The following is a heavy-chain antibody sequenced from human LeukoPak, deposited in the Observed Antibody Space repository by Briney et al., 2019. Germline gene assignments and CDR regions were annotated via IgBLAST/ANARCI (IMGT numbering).Heavy chain of an antibody. CDR3: ARDSPSTYYYDSSGYWDY. CDR2: ISSSSSTI. Sequence: GGSLRLSCAASGFTFSSYSMNWVRQAPGKGLEWVPYISSSSSTIYYADSVKGRFTISRDNAKNSLYLQMNSLRDEDTAVYYCARDSPSTYYYDSSGYWDYWGQGTLVTVSS. CDR1: GFTFSSYS. D-gene: IGHD3-22*01. J-gene: IGHJ4*02. V-gene: IGHV3-48*02.